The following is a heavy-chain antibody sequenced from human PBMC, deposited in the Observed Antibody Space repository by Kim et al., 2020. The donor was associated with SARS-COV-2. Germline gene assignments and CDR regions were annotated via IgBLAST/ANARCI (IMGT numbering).Heavy chain of an antibody. Sequence: DAVKGRFIPSRDNSKNTLYLQMNSLRAEDTAVYYCAKGGCYDRLYGMDVWGQGTTVTVSS. CDR3: AKGGCYDRLYGMDV. D-gene: IGHD5-12*01. V-gene: IGHV3-23*01. J-gene: IGHJ6*02.